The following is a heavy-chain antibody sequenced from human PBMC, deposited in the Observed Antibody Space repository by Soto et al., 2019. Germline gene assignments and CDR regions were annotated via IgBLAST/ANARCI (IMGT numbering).Heavy chain of an antibody. Sequence: LRLSCAASGFSFSRYWMNWVRQAPGKGLEWVANIKQDGTEKNYVDSVKGRFTISRDNARNSLYLQMDSLRAEDTAVYFCARGDTPMITGMDSFDIWGQGTMVT. V-gene: IGHV3-7*01. CDR1: GFSFSRYW. CDR2: IKQDGTEK. CDR3: ARGDTPMITGMDSFDI. J-gene: IGHJ3*02. D-gene: IGHD5-18*01.